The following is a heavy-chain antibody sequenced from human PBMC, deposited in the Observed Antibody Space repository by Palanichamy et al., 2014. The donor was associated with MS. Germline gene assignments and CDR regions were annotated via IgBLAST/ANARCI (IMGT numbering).Heavy chain of an antibody. CDR3: AHKKLFGELPDY. J-gene: IGHJ4*02. CDR1: GFSLSTSGVG. CDR2: VYWNDDK. Sequence: QITLKESGPTLVKPTQTLTLTCTFSGFSLSTSGVGVGWIRQPPGKALEWLALVYWNDDKRYSPSLERRLTITKDTSKNQVVLTMTNMDPVDTATYYCAHKKLFGELPDYWGQGTLVTASS. V-gene: IGHV2-5*01. D-gene: IGHD3-10*02.